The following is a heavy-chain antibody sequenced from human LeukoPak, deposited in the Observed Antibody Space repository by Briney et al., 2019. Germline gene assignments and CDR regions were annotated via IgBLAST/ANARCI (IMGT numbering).Heavy chain of an antibody. V-gene: IGHV3-30*18. CDR1: GFXFSSYG. CDR2: ISYDGSNK. D-gene: IGHD3-22*01. CDR3: AKGLYYYDSSGYKDAFDI. J-gene: IGHJ3*02. Sequence: GRSLRLSCAASGFXFSSYGIHWVRQAPGKGLEWVAVISYDGSNKYYADSVKGRFTISRDNSKNTLYLQMNSLRAEDTAVYYCAKGLYYYDSSGYKDAFDIWGQGTMVTVSS.